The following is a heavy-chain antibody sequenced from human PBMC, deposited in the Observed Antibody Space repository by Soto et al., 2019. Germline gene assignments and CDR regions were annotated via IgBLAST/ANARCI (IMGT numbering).Heavy chain of an antibody. V-gene: IGHV1-69*02. CDR2: VNPILAMS. D-gene: IGHD3-10*01. CDR1: GDTFSFYT. J-gene: IGHJ4*02. CDR3: ATSYGSGSSPFDY. Sequence: QVQLVQSGAEVKKPGSSVKVSCKASGDTFSFYTLNWVRQAPGQGFEWVGRVNPILAMSSSAHKFQGRVSMCAGKSTAPAYMELRSLRSDDTAVYYCATSYGSGSSPFDYWGQGTLVTVSS.